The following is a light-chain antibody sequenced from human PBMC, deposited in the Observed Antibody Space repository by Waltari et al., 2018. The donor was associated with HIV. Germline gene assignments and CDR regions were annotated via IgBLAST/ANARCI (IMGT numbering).Light chain of an antibody. CDR1: SDSVSTGHF. CDR2: DVN. J-gene: IGLJ3*02. V-gene: IGLV8-61*01. CDR3: LLFVSASWV. Sequence: QTVVTQEPSFSVSPGGTVTVTCALTSDSVSTGHFPSWYRQAPGQPPRTLIYDVNSRSSGVPDRFSGSITGGKAVLTSAGAQADDECVYYCLLFVSASWVFGGGTKVTV.